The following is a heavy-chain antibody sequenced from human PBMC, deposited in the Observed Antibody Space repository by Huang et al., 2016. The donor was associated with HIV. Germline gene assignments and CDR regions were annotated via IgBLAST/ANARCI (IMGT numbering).Heavy chain of an antibody. CDR1: GFAFSQYA. CDR2: IGGNSGDM. V-gene: IGHV3-9*01. Sequence: VQLVESGGGLVQPGWSLRLSCAASGFAFSQYAVHWVRQSPGKGWEWVSGIGGNSGDMAYAASVRGRFVSSRDNAKKALYLKMNGLRLEDTALYFCVIMDDYFDYWGQGVLVGVSS. J-gene: IGHJ4*02. CDR3: VIMDDYFDY. D-gene: IGHD2-8*01.